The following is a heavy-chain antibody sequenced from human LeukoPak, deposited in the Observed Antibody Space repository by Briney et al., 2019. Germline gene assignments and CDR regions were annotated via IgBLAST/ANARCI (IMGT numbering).Heavy chain of an antibody. D-gene: IGHD2-15*01. J-gene: IGHJ4*02. CDR2: ISYDAAVK. V-gene: IGHV3-30-3*01. CDR3: ARDFSTWYSIDY. Sequence: PGGSLRLSCEDSGFTLRSYAIHWVRQAPGKGLQWVAFISYDAAVKYYADSVRGRFTVSRDNSKNTLSLQMNSLRPEDTAVYYCARDFSTWYSIDYWGRGTLVTVSS. CDR1: GFTLRSYA.